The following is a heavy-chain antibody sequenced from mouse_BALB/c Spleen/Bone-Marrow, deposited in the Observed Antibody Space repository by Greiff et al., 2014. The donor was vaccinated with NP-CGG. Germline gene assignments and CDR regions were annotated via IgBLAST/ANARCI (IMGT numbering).Heavy chain of an antibody. V-gene: IGHV14-3*02. J-gene: IGHJ3*01. D-gene: IGHD2-3*01. Sequence: EVQLQQSGADFVKPGASVKLSCTTSGFNIKDTFMPWVKQRPEQGLEWVGRIDPAGGNTKYDPKFQGKDTITADTSSKNVSLQLSGLTSEDTAVYYCARDAPFTYWGQGTLVTVSA. CDR2: IDPAGGNT. CDR1: GFNIKDTF. CDR3: ARDAPFTY.